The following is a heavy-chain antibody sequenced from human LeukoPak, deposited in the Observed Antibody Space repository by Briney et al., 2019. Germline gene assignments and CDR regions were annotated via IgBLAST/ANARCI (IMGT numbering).Heavy chain of an antibody. J-gene: IGHJ4*02. CDR2: INHSRST. V-gene: IGHV4-34*01. CDR3: ARGAADY. CDR1: GGSFSGYY. D-gene: IGHD6-25*01. Sequence: SETLSLTCAVYGGSFSGYYWSWIRQPPGKGLEWIGEINHSRSTNYNPSLKSRVTISVDTSKNQFSLKLSSVTAADTAVYYCARGAADYWGQGTLVTVSS.